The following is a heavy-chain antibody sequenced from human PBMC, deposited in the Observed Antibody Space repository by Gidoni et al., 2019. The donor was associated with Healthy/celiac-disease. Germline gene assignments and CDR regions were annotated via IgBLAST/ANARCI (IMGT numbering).Heavy chain of an antibody. J-gene: IGHJ5*02. CDR1: GFTFSSYS. V-gene: IGHV3-21*01. D-gene: IGHD3-22*01. Sequence: EVQLVESGGGLVKPGGSLVLSCAASGFTFSSYSMNWCRQAPGKGVEGVSSISSSSSYIYYADSVKGRFTIARDNAKNSLDLKMKSLRAEETAVYYCARDRYYYDSSGYYPNWFDHWGQGTLVTVSS. CDR2: ISSSSSYI. CDR3: ARDRYYYDSSGYYPNWFDH.